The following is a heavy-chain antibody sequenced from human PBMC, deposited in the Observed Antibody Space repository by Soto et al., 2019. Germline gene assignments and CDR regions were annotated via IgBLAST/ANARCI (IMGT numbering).Heavy chain of an antibody. V-gene: IGHV1-8*01. Sequence: ASVKVSCKASGYTFTSYDINWVRQATGQGLEWMGWMNHNSGNTGYAQKFQGRVTMTRNTSISTAYMELSSLRSEDTAVYYCARGGRDFWSGYYYYYGMDVWGQGTTVTVSS. J-gene: IGHJ6*02. CDR3: ARGGRDFWSGYYYYYGMDV. CDR2: MNHNSGNT. D-gene: IGHD3-3*01. CDR1: GYTFTSYD.